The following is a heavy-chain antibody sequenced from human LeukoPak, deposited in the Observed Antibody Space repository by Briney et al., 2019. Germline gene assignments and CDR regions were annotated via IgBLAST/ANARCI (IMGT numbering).Heavy chain of an antibody. Sequence: GGSLRLSCAASGFTFSNYDMHWVRQATGKGLEWVSGIGTAGDTYYPASVKGRFTISRESAKNSSYLQMNSLRAGDTAVYYCARDLGGGDDYWGQGTLVTVSS. D-gene: IGHD2-21*01. CDR1: GFTFSNYD. J-gene: IGHJ4*02. CDR2: IGTAGDT. CDR3: ARDLGGGDDY. V-gene: IGHV3-13*01.